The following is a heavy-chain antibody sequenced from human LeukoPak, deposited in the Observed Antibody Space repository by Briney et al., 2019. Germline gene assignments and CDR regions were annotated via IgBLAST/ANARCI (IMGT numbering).Heavy chain of an antibody. Sequence: GGSLGLSCAASGFTFSDYYMSWIRQAPGKGLEWVSRISSGGGYTGYADSLKGRFTISRDNAKNSLHLQMNSLRAEDTAVYYCARDRRDGGYNPGDPRGFANWGQGTLVTVSS. CDR1: GFTFSDYY. D-gene: IGHD5-24*01. V-gene: IGHV3-11*06. CDR3: ARDRRDGGYNPGDPRGFAN. J-gene: IGHJ4*02. CDR2: ISSGGGYT.